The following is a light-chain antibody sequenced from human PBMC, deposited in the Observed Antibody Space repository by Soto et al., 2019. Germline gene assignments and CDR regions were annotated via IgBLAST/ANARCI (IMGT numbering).Light chain of an antibody. CDR2: DAS. J-gene: IGKJ1*01. Sequence: DIQMTQSPSTLSASVGDRVTITCRASQSISSWLAWYQQKPGKAPKLLIYDASSLESGVPSRFSGGGSGTAFTLTISSLQPDDFATYYCQQYNSYSQWTFGQGTKVEIK. CDR1: QSISSW. CDR3: QQYNSYSQWT. V-gene: IGKV1-5*01.